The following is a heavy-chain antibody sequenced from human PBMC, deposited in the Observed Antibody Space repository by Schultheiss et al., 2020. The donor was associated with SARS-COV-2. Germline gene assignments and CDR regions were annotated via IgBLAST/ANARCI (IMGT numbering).Heavy chain of an antibody. CDR1: GGSFSGYY. V-gene: IGHV4-34*01. Sequence: GSLRLSCAVYGGSFSGYYWSWIRQPPGKGLEWIGEINHSGSTNYNPSLKSRVTISVDTSKNQFSLKLSSVTAADTAVYYCARGRTYYDFWSGQDNWFDPWGQGTLVTVSS. J-gene: IGHJ5*02. CDR2: INHSGST. CDR3: ARGRTYYDFWSGQDNWFDP. D-gene: IGHD3-3*01.